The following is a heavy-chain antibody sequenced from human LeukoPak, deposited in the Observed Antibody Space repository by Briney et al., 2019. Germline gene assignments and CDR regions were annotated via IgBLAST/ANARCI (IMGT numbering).Heavy chain of an antibody. D-gene: IGHD2-2*02. CDR1: GGSISSGSYY. CDR3: ARVGCSSTSCYTTWFDP. V-gene: IGHV4-61*02. CDR2: IYTSGST. J-gene: IGHJ5*02. Sequence: SSETLSLTCTVSGGSISSGSYYWSWLRQPAGKGLEWIGRIYTSGSTNYNPSLKSRVTISVDTSKNQFSLKLSSVTAADTAVYYCARVGCSSTSCYTTWFDPWGQGTLVTVSS.